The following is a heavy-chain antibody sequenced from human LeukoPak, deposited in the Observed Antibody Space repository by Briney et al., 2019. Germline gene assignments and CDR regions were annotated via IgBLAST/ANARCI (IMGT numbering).Heavy chain of an antibody. CDR3: SREVLRFVI. CDR2: INTDSGNP. Sequence: GASVKVSCKASGYSLNSQGMNWVRPAPGQGLEWVGWINTDSGNPTYTKGFTGRLVLSLDSSVSTAYLRISNLMHPGTAKYYCSREVLRFVIWGERTMVTVSS. V-gene: IGHV7-4-1*02. CDR1: GYSLNSQG. J-gene: IGHJ3*02.